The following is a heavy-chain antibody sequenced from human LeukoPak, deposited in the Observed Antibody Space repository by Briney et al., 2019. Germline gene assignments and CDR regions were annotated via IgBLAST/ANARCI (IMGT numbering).Heavy chain of an antibody. D-gene: IGHD1-26*01. CDR2: IYYSGST. CDR1: GGSVSSGSYY. CDR3: ARGARGSYSY. Sequence: PSETLSLTCTVSGGSVSSGSYYWSWIRQSPGKGLEWIGYIYYSGSTNYNPSLKSRVTISVDTSKNQFSLKLSSVTAADTAVYYCARGARGSYSYWGQGTLVTVSS. J-gene: IGHJ4*02. V-gene: IGHV4-61*01.